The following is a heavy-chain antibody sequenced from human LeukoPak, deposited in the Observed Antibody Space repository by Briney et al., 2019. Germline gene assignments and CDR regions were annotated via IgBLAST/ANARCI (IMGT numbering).Heavy chain of an antibody. J-gene: IGHJ4*02. CDR3: ARDFYTGMFDY. CDR2: IWYGGSNI. CDR1: GFTFSSYG. D-gene: IGHD3-10*02. V-gene: IGHV3-33*01. Sequence: GRSLRLSCAASGFTFSSYGFHWVRQAPGKGLEWVAVIWYGGSNIHYAESVKGRFTISRDNSRDTLYLHMNSLRPEDTAVYYCARDFYTGMFDYWGQGTLVTVSS.